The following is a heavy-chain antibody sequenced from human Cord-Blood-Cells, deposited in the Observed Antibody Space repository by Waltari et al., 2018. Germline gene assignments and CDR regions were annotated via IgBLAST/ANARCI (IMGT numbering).Heavy chain of an antibody. D-gene: IGHD2-15*01. CDR2: ISSSSSTI. V-gene: IGHV3-48*02. J-gene: IGHJ4*02. CDR3: ARGGNSFDY. Sequence: MQFLESWLGLEWPGWIQHLSGAAAGAPFSVCSRLWVCYASDWVRQASGKGLEWVSYISSSSSTIYYADSVKGRFTISRDNAKNSLYLQMNSLRDEDTAVYYCARGGNSFDYWGQGTLVTVSS. CDR1: GAPFSVCS.